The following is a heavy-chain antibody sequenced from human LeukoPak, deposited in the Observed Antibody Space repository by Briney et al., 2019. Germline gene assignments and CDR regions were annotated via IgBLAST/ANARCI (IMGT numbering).Heavy chain of an antibody. CDR1: GYTFTGYY. D-gene: IGHD3/OR15-3a*01. Sequence: VASVKVSCKASGYTFTGYYIHWVRQAPGQGLEWMAWINPSSGGTNYAQNFQGTVTMTRDTSITTAYMELSRLRFDDTAVYYCAVMGFLDPLSVDVWGQGTMVTVSS. J-gene: IGHJ3*01. CDR2: INPSSGGT. V-gene: IGHV1-2*02. CDR3: AVMGFLDPLSVDV.